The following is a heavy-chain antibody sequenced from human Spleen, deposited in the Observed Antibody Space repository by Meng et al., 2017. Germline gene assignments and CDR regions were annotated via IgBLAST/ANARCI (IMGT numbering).Heavy chain of an antibody. V-gene: IGHV1-2*06. CDR3: ARVEGSITMVRGVILNYFDY. CDR1: GYTFTGYY. Sequence: ASVKVSCKASGYTFTGYYMHWVRQAPGQGLEWMGRINPNSGGTNYAQKFQGRVTMTRDTSISTAYMELSRLRSDDTAVYYCARVEGSITMVRGVILNYFDYWGQGTLVTVSS. CDR2: INPNSGGT. D-gene: IGHD3-10*01. J-gene: IGHJ4*02.